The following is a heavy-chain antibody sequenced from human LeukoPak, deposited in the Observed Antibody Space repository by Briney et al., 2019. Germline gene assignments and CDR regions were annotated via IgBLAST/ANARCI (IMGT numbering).Heavy chain of an antibody. D-gene: IGHD6-13*01. V-gene: IGHV4-39*01. CDR2: IYYSGST. J-gene: IGHJ4*02. CDR3: ARSPQSSSWYSKIANFDY. CDR1: GGSISSTRYY. Sequence: PSETLSLTCTVSGGSISSTRYYWGWIRQPPGKGLEWIGSIYYSGSTYYNPSLKSRVTISVDTSKNQFSLKLSSVTAADTAVYYCARSPQSSSWYSKIANFDYWGQGTLVTVSS.